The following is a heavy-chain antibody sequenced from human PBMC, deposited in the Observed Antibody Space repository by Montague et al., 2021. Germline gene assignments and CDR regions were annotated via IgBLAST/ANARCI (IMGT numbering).Heavy chain of an antibody. CDR3: ARERDRYYYMDI. V-gene: IGHV4-38-2*02. Sequence: SETLSLTCTVSRSLINRDYYWGWIRQPPGKGLEWMGSVSHGGRNYYNPSLKSRVTISVDTSNNHFSLKLSSVTAADTAMYYCARERDRYYYMDIWGKGTTITVSS. J-gene: IGHJ6*03. CDR1: RSLINRDYY. CDR2: VSHGGRN.